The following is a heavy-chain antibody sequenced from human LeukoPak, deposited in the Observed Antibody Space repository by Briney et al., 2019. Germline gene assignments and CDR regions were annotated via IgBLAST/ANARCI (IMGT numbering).Heavy chain of an antibody. Sequence: GGSLRLSCAASGFTFSSYGMHWVRQAPGKGLEWVAVIWYDGSNKYYAASVKGRFTISRDNSKNMLYLQINSLRAEDTAVYYCAKDRDYYDSSGYLDHWGQGTLVTVSS. CDR2: IWYDGSNK. J-gene: IGHJ4*02. CDR1: GFTFSSYG. CDR3: AKDRDYYDSSGYLDH. V-gene: IGHV3-33*06. D-gene: IGHD3-22*01.